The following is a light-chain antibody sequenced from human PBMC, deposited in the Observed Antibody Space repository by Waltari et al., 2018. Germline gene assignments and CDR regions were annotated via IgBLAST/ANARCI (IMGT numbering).Light chain of an antibody. CDR3: QQTYSSPLT. J-gene: IGKJ3*01. CDR2: GAS. V-gene: IGKV1-39*01. Sequence: DIQMTQSPSSLSASVGDRVTITCRASQSISSYLNWYQQKPGKAPKLLIYGASSLRGGAPSRLSGSRSGTDFTLTISSLQPEDFASYYCQQTYSSPLTFGPGTKLDIK. CDR1: QSISSY.